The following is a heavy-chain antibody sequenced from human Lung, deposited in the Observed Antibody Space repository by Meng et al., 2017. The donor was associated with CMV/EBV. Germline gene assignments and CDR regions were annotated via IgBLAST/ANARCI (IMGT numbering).Heavy chain of an antibody. CDR3: SSGNGKSDCDY. J-gene: IGHJ4*02. CDR2: INTIAEGETT. V-gene: IGHV3-15*07. Sequence: CAAYGFTFTNSWMNWGRQAPGKGLEWGGRINTIAEGETTHYNAPVKGRFTISRDDSQKTVYLQMNSLETEDTAMYYCSSGNGKSDCDYWGQGTLVTVSS. CDR1: GFTFTNSW.